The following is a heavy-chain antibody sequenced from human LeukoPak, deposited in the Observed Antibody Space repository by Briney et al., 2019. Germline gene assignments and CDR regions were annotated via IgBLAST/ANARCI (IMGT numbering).Heavy chain of an antibody. V-gene: IGHV1-2*02. CDR1: GYGFTVCY. D-gene: IGHD6-19*01. CDR3: ARGRSGWTEDAFDI. CDR2: INPNSRDT. Sequence: GASVKVCCYSSGYGFTVCYIHWVRQAPAPGNGRMGWINPNSRDTNYAQKFQGRVTMTRDTTISTDYMELSRLRSDNTAVYYCARGRSGWTEDAFDIWGQGTMVTVSS. J-gene: IGHJ3*02.